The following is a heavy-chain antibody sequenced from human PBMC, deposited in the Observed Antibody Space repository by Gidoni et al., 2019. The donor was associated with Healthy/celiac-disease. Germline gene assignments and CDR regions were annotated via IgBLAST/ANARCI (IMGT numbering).Heavy chain of an antibody. CDR2: ISSSSSYI. D-gene: IGHD3-10*01. Sequence: EEQLVESGGGLVKPGGSLRLSCAASGFTFSSYSMNWVRQAPGKGLEWISSISSSSSYIYYADSVKGRFTISRDNAKNSLYLQMNSLRAEDTAVYYCASYPLWFSTGYWGQGTLVTVSS. CDR3: ASYPLWFSTGY. V-gene: IGHV3-21*01. J-gene: IGHJ4*02. CDR1: GFTFSSYS.